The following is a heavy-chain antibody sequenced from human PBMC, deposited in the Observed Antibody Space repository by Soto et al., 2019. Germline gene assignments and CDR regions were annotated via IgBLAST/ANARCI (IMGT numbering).Heavy chain of an antibody. CDR1: GFTFSNAW. D-gene: IGHD3-10*01. CDR3: TTVSITMVRGVITAVDY. J-gene: IGHJ4*02. V-gene: IGHV3-15*01. CDR2: IKSKTDGGTT. Sequence: EVQLVESGGGLVKPGGSLRLSCAASGFTFSNAWMSWVRQAPGKGLEWVGRIKSKTDGGTTDYAAPVKGRFTISRDDSKHTLYLQMNSLKTEDTAVYYCTTVSITMVRGVITAVDYWGQGTLVTVSS.